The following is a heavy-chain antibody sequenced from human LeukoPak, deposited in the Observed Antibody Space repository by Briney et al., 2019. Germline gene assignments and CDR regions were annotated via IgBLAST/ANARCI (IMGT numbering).Heavy chain of an antibody. CDR1: GYSIISGYY. CDR2: IYHTGSS. J-gene: IGHJ3*02. D-gene: IGHD3-22*01. Sequence: PSETLSLTCTVSGYSIISGYYWGWIRQPPGKGLEWIGSIYHTGSSYYNPSLKSRITISVDTSKNQFSLKLSSVTAADTAVYYCARDVTRGDYYDSSAQLGAFDIWGQGTMVTVSS. V-gene: IGHV4-38-2*02. CDR3: ARDVTRGDYYDSSAQLGAFDI.